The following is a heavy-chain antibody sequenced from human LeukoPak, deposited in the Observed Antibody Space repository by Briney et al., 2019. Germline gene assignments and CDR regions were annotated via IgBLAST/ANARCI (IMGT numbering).Heavy chain of an antibody. Sequence: GASVKVSCKASGYTFTTYAINWVRQAPGQGLEWMGWINTNTGNPTFAQGFTGRFVFSLDTSVNTAYLQISSLKAEDTAVYYCARGRGASAAGTAFSYYYMDVWAKGTTVTVSS. CDR3: ARGRGASAAGTAFSYYYMDV. J-gene: IGHJ6*03. CDR1: GYTFTTYA. CDR2: INTNTGNP. V-gene: IGHV7-4-1*02. D-gene: IGHD6-13*01.